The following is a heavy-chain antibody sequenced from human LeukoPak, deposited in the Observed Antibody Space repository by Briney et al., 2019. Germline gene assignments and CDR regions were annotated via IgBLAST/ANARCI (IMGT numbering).Heavy chain of an antibody. CDR1: GFTFSSYA. Sequence: GGSLRLSCAASGFTFSSYAMSWVRQAPGKGLEWVSAISGSGGSTYYADSVKGRFTISRDNSKNTLYLQMNSLRAEDTAVYYCAKGVVPAASTYYYYYYGMGVWGKGTTVTVSS. D-gene: IGHD2-2*01. V-gene: IGHV3-23*01. CDR3: AKGVVPAASTYYYYYYGMGV. J-gene: IGHJ6*04. CDR2: ISGSGGST.